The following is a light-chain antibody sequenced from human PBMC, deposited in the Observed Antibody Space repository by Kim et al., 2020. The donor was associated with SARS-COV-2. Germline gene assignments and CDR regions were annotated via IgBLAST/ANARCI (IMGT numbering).Light chain of an antibody. CDR1: SGSIASNY. Sequence: NFMLTQPHSVSESPGKTVTISCTRSSGSIASNYVQWYQQRPGSSPTTVIYEDNQRASGVPDRFSGSIDSSSNSASLTISGLKTEDEADYYCQSYDSSNQVVFGGGTQLTVL. CDR2: EDN. CDR3: QSYDSSNQVV. V-gene: IGLV6-57*01. J-gene: IGLJ2*01.